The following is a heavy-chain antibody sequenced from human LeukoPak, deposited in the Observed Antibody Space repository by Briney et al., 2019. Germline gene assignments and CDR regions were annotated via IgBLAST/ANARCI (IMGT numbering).Heavy chain of an antibody. V-gene: IGHV3-7*03. CDR1: GFTFSGFW. CDR3: ARSSYSSSSSV. Sequence: PGGSLRLSCAVSGFTFSGFWMSWSRQAPGKGPEWVASINSDGSEGYYADVAKGRFTISRDNAKNSLYLQINSLRAEDTAVYYCARSSYSSSSSVWGQGTMVTVSS. J-gene: IGHJ3*01. CDR2: INSDGSEG. D-gene: IGHD6-6*01.